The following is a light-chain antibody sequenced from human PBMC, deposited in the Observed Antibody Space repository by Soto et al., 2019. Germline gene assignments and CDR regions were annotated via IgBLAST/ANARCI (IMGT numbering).Light chain of an antibody. CDR2: SAS. J-gene: IGKJ5*01. CDR3: QQSFSTPT. V-gene: IGKV1-39*01. Sequence: DIQMTQSPYSLSPSVXXRVTXTCRASQRINIYLNWYRQKPGKAPXXLIYSASNLQSGVPSRFSGSGSGTDFTLTISSLQPEDFATYYCQQSFSTPTFGQGTRLEIK. CDR1: QRINIY.